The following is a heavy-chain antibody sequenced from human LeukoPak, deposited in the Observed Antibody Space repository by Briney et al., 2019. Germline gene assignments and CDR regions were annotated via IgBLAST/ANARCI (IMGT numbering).Heavy chain of an antibody. J-gene: IGHJ5*02. D-gene: IGHD2-2*01. CDR1: GFTFSSYA. V-gene: IGHV3-23*01. CDR3: AKLDADIVVVPAASDP. Sequence: GGSLRLSCAASGFTFSSYAMSWVRQAPGKELKWVSAISGSGGSTYYADSVNGRFTISRDNSKTTLYLQMNSLRAEDTAVYYCAKLDADIVVVPAASDPWGQGTLVTVSS. CDR2: ISGSGGST.